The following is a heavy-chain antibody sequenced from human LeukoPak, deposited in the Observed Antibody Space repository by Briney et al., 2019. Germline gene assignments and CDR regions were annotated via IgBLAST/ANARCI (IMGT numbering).Heavy chain of an antibody. D-gene: IGHD6-19*01. J-gene: IGHJ4*02. CDR3: ARVSSSSTNYFDS. CDR1: GFAFSDYY. Sequence: GGSLRLSCAASGFAFSDYYMTWIRQAPGKGLEWVSYISSGSAYTNYGDAVKGRFIISRDNAKNSLYLQMNSLRAEDTAVYYCARVSSSSTNYFDSWGQGTLVTVSS. V-gene: IGHV3-11*06. CDR2: ISSGSAYT.